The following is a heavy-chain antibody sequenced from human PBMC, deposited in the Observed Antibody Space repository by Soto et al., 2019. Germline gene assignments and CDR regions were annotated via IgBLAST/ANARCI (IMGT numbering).Heavy chain of an antibody. CDR3: AREEYYDFWKVGTNYYYGMDV. Sequence: PSETLSLTCTVSGGPISSSSYYWGWIRQPPGKGLEWIGSIYYSGSTNYNPSLKSRVTMSVDTSKNQFSLKLSSVTAADTAVYYCAREEYYDFWKVGTNYYYGMDVWGQGTTVTVSS. D-gene: IGHD3-3*01. J-gene: IGHJ6*02. CDR1: GGPISSSSYY. V-gene: IGHV4-39*07. CDR2: IYYSGST.